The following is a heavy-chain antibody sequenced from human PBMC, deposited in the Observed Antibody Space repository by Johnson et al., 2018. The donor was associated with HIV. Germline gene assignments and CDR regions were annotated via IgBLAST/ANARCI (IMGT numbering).Heavy chain of an antibody. J-gene: IGHJ3*02. D-gene: IGHD3-16*01. CDR2: INKDGSDT. Sequence: VQLVESGGGVVQPGRSLRLSCAASGFTFDDYAMHWVRQAPGKGLEWVSRINKDGSDTTYGDTVMGRFTISRDDAKNTLYLQMNGLRAEDTAVYYCPTYATMITMYVEIKGGAFDIWGQGTMVTVSS. CDR3: PTYATMITMYVEIKGGAFDI. V-gene: IGHV3-74*02. CDR1: GFTFDDYA.